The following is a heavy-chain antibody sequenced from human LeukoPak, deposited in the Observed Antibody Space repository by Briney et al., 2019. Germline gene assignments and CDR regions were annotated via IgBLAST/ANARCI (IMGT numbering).Heavy chain of an antibody. D-gene: IGHD3-22*01. J-gene: IGHJ3*02. CDR1: GGSISSYY. CDR3: AREVYSSGYYDHDAFDI. CDR2: IYYSGSTIYTSGST. Sequence: PSETLSLTCTVSGGSISSYYWSWIRQPPGKGLEWIGYIYYSGSTIYTSGSTNYNPSLKSRVTMSVDTSKNQFSLKLSSVTAADTAVYYCAREVYSSGYYDHDAFDIWGQGTMVTVSS. V-gene: IGHV4-59*12.